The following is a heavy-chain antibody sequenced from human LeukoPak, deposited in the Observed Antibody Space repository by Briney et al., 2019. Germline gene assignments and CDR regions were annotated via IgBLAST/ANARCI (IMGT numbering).Heavy chain of an antibody. V-gene: IGHV3-74*01. Sequence: GGSLRLSCAASGFTFSNYMMHWVRQVPGKGLVWVSRIKSDGITITYADSVKGRFTISRDNAKNTLYLQMNSLRAEDTAVYYCLRDLNWSLDQWGQGTLVTVSS. CDR2: IKSDGITI. J-gene: IGHJ4*02. CDR3: LRDLNWSLDQ. CDR1: GFTFSNYM. D-gene: IGHD1-20*01.